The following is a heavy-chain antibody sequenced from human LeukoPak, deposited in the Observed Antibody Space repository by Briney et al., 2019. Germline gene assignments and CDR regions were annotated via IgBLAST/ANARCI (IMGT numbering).Heavy chain of an antibody. CDR3: ASTKYGGKGDY. V-gene: IGHV3-66*01. D-gene: IGHD4-23*01. CDR1: GFTASSNY. CDR2: IYSGGST. J-gene: IGHJ4*02. Sequence: GGSLSPSCAASGFTASSNYMSWVRQAPGKGLEWVSVIYSGGSTYYADSVKGRFTISRDNSKNTLYLQMNSLRAEDTAVYYCASTKYGGKGDYWGQGTLVTVSS.